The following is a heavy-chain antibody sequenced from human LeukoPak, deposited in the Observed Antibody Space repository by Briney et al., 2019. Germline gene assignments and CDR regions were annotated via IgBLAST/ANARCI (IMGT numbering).Heavy chain of an antibody. V-gene: IGHV3-66*02. D-gene: IGHD3-10*01. Sequence: PGGSLRLSCAASGFTVSGNFLNWVRQAPGKGLEWVSVIFGGGSTYYADSVKGRFTITRDNSKNTLYLQMNSLRAEDTAVYYCAKGFQARGPITMVRGATWGPWGQGTLVTVSS. CDR1: GFTVSGNF. CDR2: IFGGGST. J-gene: IGHJ5*02. CDR3: AKGFQARGPITMVRGATWGP.